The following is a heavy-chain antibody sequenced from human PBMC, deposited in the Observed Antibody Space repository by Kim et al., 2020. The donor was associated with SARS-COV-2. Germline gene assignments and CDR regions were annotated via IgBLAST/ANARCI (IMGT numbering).Heavy chain of an antibody. J-gene: IGHJ3*02. D-gene: IGHD3-9*01. Sequence: GGSLRLSCAASGFTFSSYAMRWVRQAPGKGLEWVSAISNNGGNTYYADSVKGRFTISRDNSKNTLYLQMNSLRAEDTAVYYCAKDILAVPPVMTAFDIWGQGTMVTVSS. V-gene: IGHV3-23*01. CDR2: ISNNGGNT. CDR3: AKDILAVPPVMTAFDI. CDR1: GFTFSSYA.